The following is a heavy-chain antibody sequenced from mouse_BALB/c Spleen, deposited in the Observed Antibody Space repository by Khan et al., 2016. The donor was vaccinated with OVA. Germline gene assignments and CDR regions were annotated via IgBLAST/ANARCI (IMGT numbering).Heavy chain of an antibody. CDR1: GDSITSGY. J-gene: IGHJ2*01. Sequence: VQLQESGPSLVKPSQTLSLTCSVTGDSITSGYWNWIRKFPGNKLDYMGYICYSGTTYYNPSLKSRISITRDTSKNQFYLQLNSVTTEDTATYDCARWNYRYDGYFDYWGQGTALTVSS. CDR3: ARWNYRYDGYFDY. D-gene: IGHD2-14*01. CDR2: ICYSGTT. V-gene: IGHV3-8*02.